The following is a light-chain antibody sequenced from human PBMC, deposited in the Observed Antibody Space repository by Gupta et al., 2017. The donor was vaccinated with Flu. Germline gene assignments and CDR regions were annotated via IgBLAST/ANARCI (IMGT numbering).Light chain of an antibody. Sequence: QSALTQPASVSWSPGQSITISCTGTSSDFGGYNYVSWYQQHPDKAPNLMIDEVSNRPSGVSNRFSGSNSGNTASLTISGLQAEDEADYYCSSYTSSSTPWVFGGGTKLTGL. J-gene: IGLJ3*02. CDR2: EVS. V-gene: IGLV2-14*01. CDR1: SSDFGGYNY. CDR3: SSYTSSSTPWV.